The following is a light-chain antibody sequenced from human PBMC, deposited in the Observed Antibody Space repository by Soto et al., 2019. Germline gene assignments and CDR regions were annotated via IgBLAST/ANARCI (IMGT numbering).Light chain of an antibody. CDR1: QRVSSN. Sequence: EIVMTQSPVTLSVSPGERATLSCRASQRVSSNVAWYQQKPGQAPRLLIYGASTRATGIPARFSGSGSETEFTLTISSLQSEDFAVYYCQQYNNCTPYTFGQGTKV. J-gene: IGKJ2*01. CDR3: QQYNNCTPYT. V-gene: IGKV3-15*01. CDR2: GAS.